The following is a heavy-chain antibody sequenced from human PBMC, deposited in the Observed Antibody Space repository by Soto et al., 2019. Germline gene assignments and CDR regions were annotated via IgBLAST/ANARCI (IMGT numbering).Heavy chain of an antibody. CDR1: GFTFSDYY. V-gene: IGHV3-11*01. J-gene: IGHJ4*02. CDR3: ARHQSMAVAGPYDDY. CDR2: ISSSGSTI. Sequence: GGSLRLSCAASGFTFSDYYMSWIRQAPGKGLEWVSYISSSGSTIYYADSVKGRFTISRDNAKNSLYLQMNSLRAEDTAVCYCARHQSMAVAGPYDDYWGQGTLVTVSS. D-gene: IGHD6-19*01.